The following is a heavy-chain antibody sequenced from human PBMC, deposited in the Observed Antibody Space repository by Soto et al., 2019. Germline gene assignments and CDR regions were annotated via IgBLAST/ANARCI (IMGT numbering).Heavy chain of an antibody. Sequence: GESLKIYCQVSGYTFTNYWIGWVRQMPGKGLEWLGIIYPSDSDTRYSPSFQGQVTISADQSINTAYLQWDSLKASDTAIYYCARPANTVADHFDLWGQGTPVTVSS. D-gene: IGHD4-17*01. CDR3: ARPANTVADHFDL. J-gene: IGHJ4*02. CDR1: GYTFTNYW. V-gene: IGHV5-51*01. CDR2: IYPSDSDT.